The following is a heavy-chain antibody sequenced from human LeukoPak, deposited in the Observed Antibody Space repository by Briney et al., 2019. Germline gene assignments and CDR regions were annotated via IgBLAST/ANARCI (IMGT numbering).Heavy chain of an antibody. Sequence: GEPLKISCKRPGSRFTTYLTGWVRKMPGKGLKWLGVIYPGDSDTRYSPSFQGQVSFSADKSNSTAYLQWSSLKASDTPMYYCARVEWELLRAPDYWGEGTLVTVSS. CDR1: GSRFTTYL. CDR2: IYPGDSDT. CDR3: ARVEWELLRAPDY. V-gene: IGHV5-51*01. J-gene: IGHJ4*02. D-gene: IGHD1-26*01.